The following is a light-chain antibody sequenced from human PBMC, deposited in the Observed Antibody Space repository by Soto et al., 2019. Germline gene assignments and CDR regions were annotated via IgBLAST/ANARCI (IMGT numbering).Light chain of an antibody. CDR3: QQYNTGAS. CDR2: GAS. CDR1: QSVSSN. V-gene: IGKV3-15*01. Sequence: DIVRTQSPATLSVSGGGGAPLSCRASQSVSSNLAWYQQKPGQAPRLLIYGASTRATGIPARFSGSGSGTDFILTSSRLQSEDFAVYYCQQYNTGASLGGGTKVDIK. J-gene: IGKJ4*01.